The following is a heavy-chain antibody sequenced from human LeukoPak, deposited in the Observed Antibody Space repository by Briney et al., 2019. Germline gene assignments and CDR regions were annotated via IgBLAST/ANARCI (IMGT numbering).Heavy chain of an antibody. CDR2: IYYSGST. J-gene: IGHJ5*02. V-gene: IGHV4-31*03. CDR3: ARDHDSSGWWFDP. D-gene: IGHD3-22*01. Sequence: SETLSLTCTVSGGSISSGGYYWSWIRQHPGKGLEWIGYIYYSGSTCYNPSLKSRVTISVDTSKNQFSLKLSSVTAADTAVYYCARDHDSSGWWFDPWGQGTLVTVSS. CDR1: GGSISSGGYY.